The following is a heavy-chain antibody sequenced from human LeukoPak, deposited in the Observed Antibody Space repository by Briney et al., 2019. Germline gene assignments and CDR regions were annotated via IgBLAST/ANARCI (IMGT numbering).Heavy chain of an antibody. D-gene: IGHD3-10*01. CDR2: IYYSGYT. Sequence: SETLSLTCAVYGGSFSGYYWSWIRQPPGKGLKWIGNIYYSGYTTYSPSLRSRVTISVDTSKNQFSLKLSSVTAADTAVYYCARDARRGWFDPWGQGTLVTVSP. CDR1: GGSFSGYY. CDR3: ARDARRGWFDP. V-gene: IGHV4-59*01. J-gene: IGHJ5*02.